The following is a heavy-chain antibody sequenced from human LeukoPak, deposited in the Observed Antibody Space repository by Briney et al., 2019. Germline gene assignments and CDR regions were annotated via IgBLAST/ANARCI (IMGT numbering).Heavy chain of an antibody. CDR3: ARSLGYCSSTSCPNYYYGMDV. J-gene: IGHJ6*02. D-gene: IGHD2-2*01. V-gene: IGHV3-7*01. CDR2: IKQDGSER. CDR1: GFTFSSYW. Sequence: GGSLRLSCAASGFTFSSYWMSWVRQAPGKGLEWVANIKQDGSERYYVDSVKGRFTISRDNAKNSLYLQMNSLRAEDTAVYYCARSLGYCSSTSCPNYYYGMDVWGQGTTVTVSS.